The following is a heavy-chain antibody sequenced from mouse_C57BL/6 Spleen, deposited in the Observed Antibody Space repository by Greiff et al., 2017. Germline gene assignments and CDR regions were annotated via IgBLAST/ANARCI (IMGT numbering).Heavy chain of an antibody. CDR1: GYSITSGYY. CDR3: ANYYGSSYAMDY. CDR2: ISYDGSN. D-gene: IGHD1-1*01. V-gene: IGHV3-6*01. Sequence: DVQLVESGPGLVKPSQSLSLTCSVTGYSITSGYYWNWIRQFPGNKLEWMGYISYDGSNNYKPSLKNRISITRDTSKNQFFLKLNSVTTEDTATYYCANYYGSSYAMDYWGQGTSVTVSS. J-gene: IGHJ4*01.